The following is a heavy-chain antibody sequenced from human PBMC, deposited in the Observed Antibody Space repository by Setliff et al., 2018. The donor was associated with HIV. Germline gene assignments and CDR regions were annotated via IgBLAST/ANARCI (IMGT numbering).Heavy chain of an antibody. CDR3: AKNGFGVVALGVNNWFDP. D-gene: IGHD3-10*01. J-gene: IGHJ5*02. V-gene: IGHV1-69*13. Sequence: SVKVSCKASGGTFSSYAISWVRQAPGQGLEWMGRIIPIFGTANYAQKFQGRVTITADESTSTAYMELSSLRSEDTAVYYCAKNGFGVVALGVNNWFDPWGQGTLVTVSS. CDR1: GGTFSSYA. CDR2: IIPIFGTA.